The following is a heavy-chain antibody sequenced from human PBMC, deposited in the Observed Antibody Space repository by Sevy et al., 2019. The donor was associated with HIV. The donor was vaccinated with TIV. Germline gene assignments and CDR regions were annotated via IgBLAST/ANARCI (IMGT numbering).Heavy chain of an antibody. CDR2: IKADGSDK. V-gene: IGHV3-7*01. J-gene: IGHJ4*02. D-gene: IGHD3-16*01. Sequence: GGSLRLSCAASGFTFSANWMNWVRQARGKGLEWVAKIKADGSDKQYVDSVEGRFTISRDNAKNLLFLQMNSLRVEDTAVYYCAHETFGRFESWGQGTLVTVSS. CDR1: GFTFSANW. CDR3: AHETFGRFES.